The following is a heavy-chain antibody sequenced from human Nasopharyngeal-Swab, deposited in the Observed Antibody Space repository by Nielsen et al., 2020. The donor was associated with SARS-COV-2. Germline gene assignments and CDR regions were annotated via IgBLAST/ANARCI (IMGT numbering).Heavy chain of an antibody. J-gene: IGHJ4*02. CDR3: ARDNYDYVWGSYRRFDY. D-gene: IGHD3-16*02. Sequence: WVRQAPGQGLEWMGGIIPIFGTATYAQKFQGRVTITADESTSTAYMELSSLRSEDTAVYYCARDNYDYVWGSYRRFDYWGQGTLVTVSS. CDR2: IIPIFGTA. V-gene: IGHV1-69*01.